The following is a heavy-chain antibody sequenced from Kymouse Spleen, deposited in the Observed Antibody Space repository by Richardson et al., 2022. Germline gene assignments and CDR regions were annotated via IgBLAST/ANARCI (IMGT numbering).Heavy chain of an antibody. Sequence: QLQLQESGPGLVKPSETLSLTCTVSGGSISSSSYYWGWIRQPPGKGLEWIGSIYYSGSTYYNPSLKSRVTISVDTSKNQFSLKLSSVTAADTAVYYCARHSGWPANFDYWGQGTLVTVSS. CDR3: ARHSGWPANFDY. V-gene: IGHV4-39*01. J-gene: IGHJ4*02. CDR2: IYYSGST. CDR1: GGSISSSSYY. D-gene: IGHD6-19*01.